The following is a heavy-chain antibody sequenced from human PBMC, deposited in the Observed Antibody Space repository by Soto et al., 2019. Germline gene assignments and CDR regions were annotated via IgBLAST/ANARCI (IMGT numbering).Heavy chain of an antibody. CDR2: IKQDGSEK. V-gene: IGHV3-7*05. CDR3: ARSRRGAYSSGRYSPSGYYNYGIYV. J-gene: IGHJ6*02. CDR1: GFTFSSYW. Sequence: GGSLRLSCAASGFTFSSYWMSWVRQASGKGLQWAANIKQDGSEKYYVDSVKGRFTISVSTAYLEWTSLKASDTAMYYCARSRRGAYSSGRYSPSGYYNYGIYVWGQGTKVTVSS. D-gene: IGHD6-19*01.